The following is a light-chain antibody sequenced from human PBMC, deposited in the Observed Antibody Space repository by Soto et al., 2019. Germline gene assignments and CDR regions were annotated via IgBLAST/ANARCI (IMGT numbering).Light chain of an antibody. CDR1: NIGSKS. J-gene: IGLJ1*01. CDR3: QVWDSSSDPRCV. V-gene: IGLV3-21*04. CDR2: YDS. Sequence: SSELTQPPSVSVAPGKTARITCGGNNIGSKSVHWYQQKPGQAPVLVIYYDSDRPSGIPERFSGSNSGNTATLTISRVEAGDEADYYCQVWDSSSDPRCVFGTGTKLTVL.